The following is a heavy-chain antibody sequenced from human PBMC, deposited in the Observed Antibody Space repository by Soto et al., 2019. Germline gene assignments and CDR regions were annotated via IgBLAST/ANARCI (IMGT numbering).Heavy chain of an antibody. CDR1: GYTFISHY. Sequence: ASVKVSCKASGYTFISHYMHWVRQAPGQGLEWMGIINPGGGSTSYAQKFQDRVTMSRDSSTTTVYMELSSLRSEDTAVYYWARAYSGSNSPDYWGQGAWSPLL. V-gene: IGHV1-46*01. J-gene: IGHJ4*02. CDR3: ARAYSGSNSPDY. CDR2: INPGGGST. D-gene: IGHD6-6*01.